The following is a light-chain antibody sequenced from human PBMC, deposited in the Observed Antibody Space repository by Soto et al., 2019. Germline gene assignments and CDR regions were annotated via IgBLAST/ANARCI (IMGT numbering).Light chain of an antibody. CDR1: SGDIGGYDY. V-gene: IGLV2-8*01. CDR2: EVT. CDR3: SSYAGSINPYV. J-gene: IGLJ1*01. Sequence: QPVLTQPPSASGSPGQSVTISCTGTSGDIGGYDYVSWYQQHPGKAPKLMIYEVTKRPLGVPDRFSGSKSGNTASLTVSGLQAEDEADYYCSSYAGSINPYVFGTGTKLTVL.